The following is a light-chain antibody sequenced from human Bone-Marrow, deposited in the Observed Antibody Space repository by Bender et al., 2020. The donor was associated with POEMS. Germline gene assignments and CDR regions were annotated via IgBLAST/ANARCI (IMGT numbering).Light chain of an antibody. CDR1: KLGEEY. CDR3: QSWGSNTAV. J-gene: IGLJ2*01. Sequence: SYELTQPPSVSVSPGQTATITCSGEKLGEEYACWYQQKPGQSPVVVIYQDTKRPSGIPERFSGSTSGNTASLTISGTQTMDEDDYYCQSWGSNTAVFGGGTKLTVL. CDR2: QDT. V-gene: IGLV3-1*01.